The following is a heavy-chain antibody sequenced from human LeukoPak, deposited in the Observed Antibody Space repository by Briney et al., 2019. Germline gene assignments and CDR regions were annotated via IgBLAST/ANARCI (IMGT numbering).Heavy chain of an antibody. D-gene: IGHD3-3*01. J-gene: IGHJ6*02. CDR2: IYDSGST. CDR3: ARVGGTNFYYYGLDV. Sequence: SETLSLTCAVYSASLSGYYWSWIRQPPGKGLEWIGYIYDSGSTNYNPSLKSRVTISVDTSKNQFSLKLNSVTAADTAVYYCARVGGTNFYYYGLDVWGQGTTVTVSS. CDR1: SASLSGYY. V-gene: IGHV4-59*01.